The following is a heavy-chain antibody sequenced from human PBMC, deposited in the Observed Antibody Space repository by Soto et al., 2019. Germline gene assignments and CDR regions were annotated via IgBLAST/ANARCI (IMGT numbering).Heavy chain of an antibody. J-gene: IGHJ5*02. CDR2: IIPILGIA. V-gene: IGHV1-69*08. Sequence: QVQLVQSGAEVKKPGSSVKVSCKASGGTFSSYTISWVRQAPGQGLEWMGRIIPILGIANYAQKFQGRVTITADKSTSTAYMELSSLRSEDTAVYYCARDVHPYSYDSSGGPGGFDPWGQGTLVTVSS. CDR3: ARDVHPYSYDSSGGPGGFDP. D-gene: IGHD3-22*01. CDR1: GGTFSSYT.